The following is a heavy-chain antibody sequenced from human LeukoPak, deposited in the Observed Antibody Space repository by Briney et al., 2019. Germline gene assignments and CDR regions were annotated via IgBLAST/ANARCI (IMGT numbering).Heavy chain of an antibody. CDR3: AKRRLGAVDY. Sequence: PGGSLRLSCAASGFTFTNYAMGWVRQAPGKGLEWVSDIGGSSDSTFYADSVKGRFTISRDNSKNTLYLQMNSLRADDTAVYYCAKRRLGAVDYWGQGTLVTVSS. V-gene: IGHV3-23*01. D-gene: IGHD1-26*01. J-gene: IGHJ4*02. CDR2: IGGSSDST. CDR1: GFTFTNYA.